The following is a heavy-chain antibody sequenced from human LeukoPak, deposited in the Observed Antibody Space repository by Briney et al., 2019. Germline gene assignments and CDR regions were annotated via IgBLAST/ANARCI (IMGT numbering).Heavy chain of an antibody. V-gene: IGHV3-23*01. CDR2: ISASGSST. J-gene: IGHJ4*02. CDR1: GFTFTNYG. CDR3: AKDIRFY. Sequence: GSLRLSCAASGFTFTNYGMNWVRQAPGKGLEWVSAISASGSSTYYADSVRGRFTISRDNSKQTLYLRMNSLRADDTAVYYCAKDIRFYWGQGTLVTVSS.